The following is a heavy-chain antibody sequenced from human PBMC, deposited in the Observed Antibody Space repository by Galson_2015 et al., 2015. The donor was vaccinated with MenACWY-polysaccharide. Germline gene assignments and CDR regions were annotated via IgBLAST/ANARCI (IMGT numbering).Heavy chain of an antibody. D-gene: IGHD3-3*01. J-gene: IGHJ5*02. CDR1: GGSISSSSYY. CDR3: ARHLRGPGVAKVMGWFDP. V-gene: IGHV4-39*01. Sequence: LSLTCTVSGGSISSSSYYWGWIRQPPGKGLEWIGSIYYSGSTYYNPSLKSRDTISVDTSKNQFSLKLSSVTAADTAVYYCARHLRGPGVAKVMGWFDPWGQGTLVTVSS. CDR2: IYYSGST.